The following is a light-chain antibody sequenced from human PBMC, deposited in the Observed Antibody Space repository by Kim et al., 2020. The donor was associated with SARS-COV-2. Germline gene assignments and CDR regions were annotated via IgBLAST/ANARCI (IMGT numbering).Light chain of an antibody. CDR2: AAS. CDR1: QSISSY. J-gene: IGKJ4*01. CDR3: QQSYSTLT. V-gene: IGKV1-39*01. Sequence: CASVGDRVTITCRASQSISSYLNWYQQKPGKAPKLLIYAASSLQSGVPSRFSGSGSGTDFTLTISSLQPEDFATYYCQQSYSTLTFGGGTKVDIK.